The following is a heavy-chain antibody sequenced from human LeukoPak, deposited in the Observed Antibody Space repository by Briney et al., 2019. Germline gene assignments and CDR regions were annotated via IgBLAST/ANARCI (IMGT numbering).Heavy chain of an antibody. Sequence: SETLSLTCTVSGGSISSSSYYWGWIRQPPGKGLEWIGDISYSGSTYYNPSLKSRVTISLDTSKNQFSLRLSSVTAADTAVYYCARDLSYSSVGVSLDYWGQGTLVTVSS. CDR2: ISYSGST. D-gene: IGHD3-10*01. V-gene: IGHV4-39*07. J-gene: IGHJ4*02. CDR3: ARDLSYSSVGVSLDY. CDR1: GGSISSSSYY.